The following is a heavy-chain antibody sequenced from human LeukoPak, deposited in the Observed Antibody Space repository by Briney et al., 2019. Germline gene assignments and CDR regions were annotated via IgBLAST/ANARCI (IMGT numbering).Heavy chain of an antibody. CDR1: GYTFTSYA. Sequence: PMASVKVSCKASGYTFTSYAMHWVRQAPGQRLEWMGWINAGNGNTKYSQKFQGRVTITRDTSASTAYMELSSLRSEDTAVYYCARDEGVTMVRGPPTGAFDIWGQGTMVTVSS. CDR2: INAGNGNT. J-gene: IGHJ3*02. CDR3: ARDEGVTMVRGPPTGAFDI. V-gene: IGHV1-3*01. D-gene: IGHD3-10*01.